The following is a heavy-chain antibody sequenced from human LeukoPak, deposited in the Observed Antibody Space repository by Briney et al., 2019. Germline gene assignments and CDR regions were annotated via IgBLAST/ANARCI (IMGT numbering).Heavy chain of an antibody. CDR3: ARSVELKAFDI. CDR1: GYTFTSYY. D-gene: IGHD3-10*01. V-gene: IGHV1-46*01. CDR2: INPSGGST. Sequence: ASVKVSCKASGYTFTSYYMHWVRQAPGQGLEWMGIINPSGGSTSYAQKFQGRVTMTRDTSASTVYMELSSLRSEDTAVYYCARSVELKAFDIWGQGTMVTVSS. J-gene: IGHJ3*02.